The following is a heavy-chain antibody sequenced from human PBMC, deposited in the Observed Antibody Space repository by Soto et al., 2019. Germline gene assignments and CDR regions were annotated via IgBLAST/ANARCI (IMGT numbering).Heavy chain of an antibody. Sequence: QVQLVQSGAEVKKPGASVKVSCTGSGYTFRSYDINWVRQATGQGLEWMGWVNPNTGNTGYAQKFQGRVTMTRDMSKSSAYMEVNSLTSEDTAIYYCARADGAGAFDFWGQGTLVSVSS. V-gene: IGHV1-8*01. CDR1: GYTFRSYD. CDR3: ARADGAGAFDF. CDR2: VNPNTGNT. D-gene: IGHD3-10*01. J-gene: IGHJ5*01.